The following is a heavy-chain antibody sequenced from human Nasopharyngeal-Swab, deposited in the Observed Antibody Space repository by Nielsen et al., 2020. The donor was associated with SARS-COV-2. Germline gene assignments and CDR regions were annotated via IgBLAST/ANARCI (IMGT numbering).Heavy chain of an antibody. Sequence: ASVKVSCNPSGYTFNNYYIHWVRQAPGQGLEWMGMINPGSGGTTYAQKFQGRVTMTRDTSTSTVLMDLSSLRSEDTAVYFCARRGRCSGSSCDMDVWGQGTTVTVSS. J-gene: IGHJ6*02. CDR1: GYTFNNYY. CDR3: ARRGRCSGSSCDMDV. V-gene: IGHV1-46*02. D-gene: IGHD2-2*01. CDR2: INPGSGGT.